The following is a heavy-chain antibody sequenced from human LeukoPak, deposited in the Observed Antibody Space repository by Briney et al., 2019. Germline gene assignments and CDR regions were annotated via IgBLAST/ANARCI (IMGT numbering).Heavy chain of an antibody. CDR1: GFTFSSYS. CDR2: ISSSSSYI. CDR3: ARDPSSYYYDSSGYSLEDY. D-gene: IGHD3-22*01. J-gene: IGHJ4*02. Sequence: GGSLRLSCAASGFTFSSYSMNWVRQAPGKGLEWVSSISSSSSYIYYADSVKGRFTISRDNAKNSLYLQMNSLRAEDTAVYYCARDPSSYYYDSSGYSLEDYWGQGTLVTVSS. V-gene: IGHV3-21*01.